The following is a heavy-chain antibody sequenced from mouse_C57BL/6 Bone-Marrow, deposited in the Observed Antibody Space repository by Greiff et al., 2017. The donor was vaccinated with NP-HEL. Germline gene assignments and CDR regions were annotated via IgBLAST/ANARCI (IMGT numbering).Heavy chain of an antibody. CDR3: ARAGLGREAFDY. V-gene: IGHV5-17*01. CDR1: GFTFSDYG. Sequence: EVKLQESGGGLVKPGGSLKLSCAASGFTFSDYGMHWVRQAPEKGLEWVAYISSGSSTIYYADTVKGRFTISRDNAKNTLFLQMTSLRSEDTAMYYCARAGLGREAFDYWGQGTTLTVSS. J-gene: IGHJ2*01. CDR2: ISSGSSTI. D-gene: IGHD3-3*01.